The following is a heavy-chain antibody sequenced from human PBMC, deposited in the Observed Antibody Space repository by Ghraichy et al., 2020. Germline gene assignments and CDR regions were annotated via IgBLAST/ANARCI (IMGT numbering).Heavy chain of an antibody. CDR2: IYYSGNT. V-gene: IGHV4-59*11. Sequence: SETLSLTCTVSGGSISSHYLSWIRQPPGKGLEWIGYIYYSGNTNYSPSLRSRVTMSVDTSKNQFSLKLTSVTAADTAVYYCASSPNWNYVDYWGQGTLVTVSS. CDR1: GGSISSHY. CDR3: ASSPNWNYVDY. D-gene: IGHD1-1*01. J-gene: IGHJ4*02.